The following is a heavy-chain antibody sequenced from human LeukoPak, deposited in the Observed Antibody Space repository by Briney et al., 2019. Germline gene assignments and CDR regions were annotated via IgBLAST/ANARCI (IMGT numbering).Heavy chain of an antibody. Sequence: PGGSLRLSCAASGFTFSSYCMSWVRQAPGKGLEWVANIKQDGSEKYYVDSVKGRFTISRDNAKNSLYLQMNSLRAEDTAVYYCASGPDIVATWGAFDIWGQGTMVTVSS. J-gene: IGHJ3*02. D-gene: IGHD5-12*01. CDR3: ASGPDIVATWGAFDI. CDR1: GFTFSSYC. V-gene: IGHV3-7*01. CDR2: IKQDGSEK.